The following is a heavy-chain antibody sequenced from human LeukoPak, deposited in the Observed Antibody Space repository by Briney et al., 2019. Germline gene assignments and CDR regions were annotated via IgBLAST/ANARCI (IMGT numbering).Heavy chain of an antibody. V-gene: IGHV3-30*04. Sequence: GGSLRLSCAASGFTFSSYEMNWVRQAPGKGLEWVAVISYDGSNKYYADSVKGRFTISRDNSKNTLYLQMNSLRAEDTAVYYCARALSVVGAMFGDYWGQGTLVTVSS. CDR2: ISYDGSNK. J-gene: IGHJ4*02. D-gene: IGHD1-26*01. CDR3: ARALSVVGAMFGDY. CDR1: GFTFSSYE.